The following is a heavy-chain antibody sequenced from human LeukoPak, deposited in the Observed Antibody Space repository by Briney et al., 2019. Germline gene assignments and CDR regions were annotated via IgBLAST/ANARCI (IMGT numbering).Heavy chain of an antibody. Sequence: PSETLSPTCAVYGGSFSGYYWSWIRQPPGRGLEWIGEINHSGSTNYNPSLKSRVTISVDTSKNQFSLKLSSVTAADTAVYYCARVQKSSTAMAKWGHFDYWGQGTLVTVSS. J-gene: IGHJ4*02. CDR1: GGSFSGYY. V-gene: IGHV4-34*01. CDR3: ARVQKSSTAMAKWGHFDY. CDR2: INHSGST. D-gene: IGHD5-18*01.